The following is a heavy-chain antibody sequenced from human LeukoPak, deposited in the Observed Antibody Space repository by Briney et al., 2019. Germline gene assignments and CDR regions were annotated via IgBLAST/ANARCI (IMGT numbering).Heavy chain of an antibody. V-gene: IGHV3-21*01. J-gene: IGHJ4*02. CDR1: GFTFSSYS. CDR2: ISSSSSYI. Sequence: PGGSLRLSCAASGFTFSSYSMTWVRQAPGKGLEWVSSISSSSSYIYYADSVKGRFTISRDNAKNSLYLQMNSLRAEDTAVYYCARVGSGYDPLDYWGQGTLVTVSS. D-gene: IGHD5-12*01. CDR3: ARVGSGYDPLDY.